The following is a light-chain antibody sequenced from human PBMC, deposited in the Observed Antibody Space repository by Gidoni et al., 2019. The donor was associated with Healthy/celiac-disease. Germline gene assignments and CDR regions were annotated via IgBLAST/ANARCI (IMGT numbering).Light chain of an antibody. CDR2: AAS. CDR1: QSISSY. J-gene: IGKJ1*01. Sequence: DIQMTQSPSSLSASVGDRVTITCRASQSISSYLNWYQQKPGKAPKLLIYAASSLQSGVPSRFSGSGSGTDFTLTISSLQPEDFATYYCQQSYSTPWTFXXXNKVEIK. CDR3: QQSYSTPWT. V-gene: IGKV1-39*01.